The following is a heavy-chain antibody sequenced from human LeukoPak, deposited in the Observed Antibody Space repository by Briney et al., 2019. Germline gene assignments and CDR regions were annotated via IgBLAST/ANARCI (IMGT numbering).Heavy chain of an antibody. CDR2: INPNNGGT. D-gene: IGHD6-13*01. Sequence: ASVKVSCKASGYTFTGYYLHWVRQAPGQGLEWVVWINPNNGGTNYAQTFQGRVTMARDTSISTAYMELSRLRVDDTAVYYCARGGSRSSGAFDIWGQGTMVTVSS. CDR3: ARGGSRSSGAFDI. CDR1: GYTFTGYY. V-gene: IGHV1-2*02. J-gene: IGHJ3*02.